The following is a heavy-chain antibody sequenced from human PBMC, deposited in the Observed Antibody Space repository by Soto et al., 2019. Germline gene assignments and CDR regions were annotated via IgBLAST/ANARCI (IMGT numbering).Heavy chain of an antibody. V-gene: IGHV1-18*01. D-gene: IGHD2-2*02. CDR3: ARDTYCSSTSCYTENWFDP. CDR2: ISAYNGNT. CDR1: GYTFTSYG. Sequence: GASVKVSCKASGYTFTSYGISWVRQAPGQGLEWMGWISAYNGNTNYAQKLQGRVTMTTDTSTSTAYMELRSLRSDDTAVYYCARDTYCSSTSCYTENWFDPWGQGTLGTVSS. J-gene: IGHJ5*02.